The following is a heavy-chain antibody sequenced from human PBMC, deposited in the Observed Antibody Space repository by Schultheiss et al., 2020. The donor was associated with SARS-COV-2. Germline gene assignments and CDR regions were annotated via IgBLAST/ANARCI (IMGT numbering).Heavy chain of an antibody. D-gene: IGHD3-22*01. CDR3: ARVTFYYDSSGYYYWYFDL. CDR1: GGSISSNF. CDR2: IYYSGST. V-gene: IGHV4-59*01. J-gene: IGHJ2*01. Sequence: SETLSLTCTVSGGSISSNFWSWIRQHPGKGLEWIGYIYYSGSTFYNPSLKSRVTISVDTSKNQFSLKLSSVTAADTAVYYCARVTFYYDSSGYYYWYFDLWGRGTLVTVSS.